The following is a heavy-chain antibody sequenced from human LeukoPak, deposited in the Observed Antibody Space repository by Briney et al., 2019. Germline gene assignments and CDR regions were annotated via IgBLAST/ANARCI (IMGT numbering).Heavy chain of an antibody. D-gene: IGHD3-10*01. V-gene: IGHV3-30*02. CDR2: IRYNGNNQ. CDR1: GFTFDNYG. J-gene: IGHJ6*03. Sequence: GGSLRLSCAASGFTFDNYGMHWVRQAPGKGLEWVAFIRYNGNNQYYADSVKGRFTISRDNSKNTLYLQMNSLKGDDTAVYYCAKDSAFYYIDVWGKGTTVIISS. CDR3: AKDSAFYYIDV.